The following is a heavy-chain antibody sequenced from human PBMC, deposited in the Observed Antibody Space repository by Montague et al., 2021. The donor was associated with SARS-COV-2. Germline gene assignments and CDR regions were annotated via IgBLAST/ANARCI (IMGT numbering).Heavy chain of an antibody. CDR1: GGSISSGTYY. CDR3: ARDRSGYFKYDY. D-gene: IGHD3-9*01. V-gene: IGHV4-30-4*08. Sequence: TLSLTCAVSGGSISSGTYYWSWIRQPPGKGLEWIGYIYYNGHTYYNPSLQIRVTMFLDKSKNQFSLKFSSVTAADTAVYFCARDRSGYFKYDYWGQGTLVTVSS. CDR2: IYYNGHT. J-gene: IGHJ4*02.